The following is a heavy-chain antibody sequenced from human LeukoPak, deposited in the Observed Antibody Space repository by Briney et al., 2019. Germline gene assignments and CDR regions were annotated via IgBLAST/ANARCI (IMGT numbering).Heavy chain of an antibody. J-gene: IGHJ4*02. Sequence: GGSLRLSCAASGSTVSSNYMSWVRQAPWKGLEWVSVLYSGGATDYADSVKGRFTISRDKSKNTLYLQMNSLRAEDTAVYYCARLDDILTGYNPDYWGQGTLVTVSS. D-gene: IGHD3-9*01. CDR2: LYSGGAT. CDR1: GSTVSSNY. CDR3: ARLDDILTGYNPDY. V-gene: IGHV3-53*01.